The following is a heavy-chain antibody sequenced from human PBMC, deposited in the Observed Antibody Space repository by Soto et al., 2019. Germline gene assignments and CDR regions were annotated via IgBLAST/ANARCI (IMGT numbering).Heavy chain of an antibody. CDR2: FWYDGSNK. CDR1: GFSFSTSG. J-gene: IGHJ4*02. Sequence: GGSLRLSCAASGFSFSTSGMHWVRQPPGKGLEWVSAFWYDGSNKYYADSVKGRFTVSRDISKNALYLQMNSLRAEDTAIYYCVRDSKWFGNFFLHYWGQGTLVTVS. V-gene: IGHV3-33*01. D-gene: IGHD3-10*01. CDR3: VRDSKWFGNFFLHY.